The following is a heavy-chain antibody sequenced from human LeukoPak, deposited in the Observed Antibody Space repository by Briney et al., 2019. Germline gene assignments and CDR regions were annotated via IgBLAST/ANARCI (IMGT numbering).Heavy chain of an antibody. CDR3: ATTAGYYGMDV. Sequence: GGSLRLSCAASGFTVSSNYMSWVRQAPGKGLEWVSAISGSGDSTYYADSVKGRFTISRDNSKNTLYLQMNSLRAEDTAVYYCATTAGYYGMDVWGQGTTVTVSS. V-gene: IGHV3-23*01. D-gene: IGHD2-21*02. CDR1: GFTVSSNY. J-gene: IGHJ6*02. CDR2: ISGSGDST.